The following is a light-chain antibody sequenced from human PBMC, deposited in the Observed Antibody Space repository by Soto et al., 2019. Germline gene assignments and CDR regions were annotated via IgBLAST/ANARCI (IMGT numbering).Light chain of an antibody. CDR3: SSYAGSNYPYV. CDR1: SSDVGYYNY. CDR2: DVS. Sequence: QSALTQPPSASGSPGQSVTIACTGTSSDVGYYNYVSCYQQPPAKAPKLLIYDVSKRPSGVPDRFSGSKSGNTASLTVSGLQAEDEGDYYCSSYAGSNYPYVFGTGTKVTVL. V-gene: IGLV2-8*01. J-gene: IGLJ1*01.